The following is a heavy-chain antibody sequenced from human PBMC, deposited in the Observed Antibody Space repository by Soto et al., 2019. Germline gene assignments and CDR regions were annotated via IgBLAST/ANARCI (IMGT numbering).Heavy chain of an antibody. J-gene: IGHJ5*02. V-gene: IGHV4-59*08. D-gene: IGHD3-9*01. CDR1: GGSISSYY. CDR2: IYYSGST. Sequence: SETLSLTCTGSGGSISSYYWSWIRQPPGKGLEWIGYIYYSGSTNYNPSLKSRVTISVDTSKNQFSLKLSSVTAADTAVYYCARHGYFDWLYCFDPWGQGTLVTVAS. CDR3: ARHGYFDWLYCFDP.